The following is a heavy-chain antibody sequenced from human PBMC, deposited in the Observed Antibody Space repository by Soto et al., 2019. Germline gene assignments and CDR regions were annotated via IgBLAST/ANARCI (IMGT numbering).Heavy chain of an antibody. V-gene: IGHV3-23*01. CDR1: GFTFSSYA. Sequence: GSLRLSCAASGFTFSSYAMSWVRQAPGKGLEWVSAISGSGGSTYYADSVKGRFTISRDSSKNTLYLQMNSLRAEDTAVYYCAKVWEYYYDSSGYPLSEYRGQGTLVTVSS. CDR2: ISGSGGST. J-gene: IGHJ4*02. CDR3: AKVWEYYYDSSGYPLSEY. D-gene: IGHD3-22*01.